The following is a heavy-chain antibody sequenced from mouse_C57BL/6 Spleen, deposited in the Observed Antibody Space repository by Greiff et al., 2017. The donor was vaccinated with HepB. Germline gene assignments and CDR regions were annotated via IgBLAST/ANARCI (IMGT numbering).Heavy chain of an antibody. D-gene: IGHD2-3*01. CDR3: ARMGDGYSFAY. J-gene: IGHJ3*01. CDR1: GYAFSSYW. Sequence: QVQLKQSGAELVKPGASVKISCKASGYAFSSYWMNWVKQRPGKGLEWIGQIYPGDGDTNYNGKFKGKATLTADKSSSTAYMQLSSLTSEDSAVYFCARMGDGYSFAYWGQGTLVTVSA. CDR2: IYPGDGDT. V-gene: IGHV1-80*01.